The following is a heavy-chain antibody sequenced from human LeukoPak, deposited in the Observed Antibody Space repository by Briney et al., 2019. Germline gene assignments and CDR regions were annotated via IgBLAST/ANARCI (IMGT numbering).Heavy chain of an antibody. D-gene: IGHD1-14*01. CDR1: GGSVTSTNW. V-gene: IGHV4/OR15-8*01. CDR2: IHRSGSP. Sequence: SETLSVTCDVSGGSVTSTNWWTWVRQPPGKSLEWIGEIHRSGSPNYNPSLQSRVTISIDRSRNQIVLELSSVAAADTAVYYCAREILGGFNPGAYWGQGTLVTVSS. CDR3: AREILGGFNPGAY. J-gene: IGHJ4*02.